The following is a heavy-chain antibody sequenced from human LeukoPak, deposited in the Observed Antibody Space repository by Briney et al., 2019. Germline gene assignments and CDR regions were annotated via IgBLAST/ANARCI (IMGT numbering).Heavy chain of an antibody. D-gene: IGHD3-10*01. V-gene: IGHV3-48*04. CDR3: VRDDGGSTFDT. CDR2: ISSSGGTI. J-gene: IGHJ3*02. CDR1: GFTFRSYW. Sequence: TGGSLRLSCAASGFTFRSYWMSWVRQAPGKGLEWVSFISSSGGTIYLADSVKGRFTISRDNARNSLYLQMNSLRAEDTALYYCVRDDGGSTFDTWGQGTMVTVSS.